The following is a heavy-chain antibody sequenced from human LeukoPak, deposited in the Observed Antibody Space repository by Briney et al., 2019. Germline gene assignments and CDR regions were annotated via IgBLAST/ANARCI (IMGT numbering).Heavy chain of an antibody. CDR2: ISSSSDYK. J-gene: IGHJ1*01. V-gene: IGHV3-11*06. D-gene: IGHD3/OR15-3a*01. Sequence: GGSLRLSCAASGFSFSDYYMSWIRQTPEEGLEWLSYISSSSDYKNYADSLKGRFTISRDNAKNSVYLQMNSLRAEDTAVYYCARHGLYDSSDFWTFQHWGQGTLVTVSS. CDR1: GFSFSDYY. CDR3: ARHGLYDSSDFWTFQH.